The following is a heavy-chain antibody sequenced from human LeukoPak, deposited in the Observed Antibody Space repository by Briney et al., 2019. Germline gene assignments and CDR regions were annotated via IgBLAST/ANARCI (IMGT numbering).Heavy chain of an antibody. CDR1: GFTFSSYG. Sequence: PGRSLRLSRAASGFTFSSYGMHWVRQAPGKGLEWVAVISYDGSNKYYADSVKGRFTISRDNSKNTLYLQMNSLRAEDTAVYYCTRAHPYYYVSEKLFDYWGQGTLVTVSS. CDR3: TRAHPYYYVSEKLFDY. D-gene: IGHD3-10*01. J-gene: IGHJ4*02. CDR2: ISYDGSNK. V-gene: IGHV3-30*03.